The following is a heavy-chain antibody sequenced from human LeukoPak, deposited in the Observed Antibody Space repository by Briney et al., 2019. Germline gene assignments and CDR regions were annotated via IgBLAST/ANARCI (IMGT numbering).Heavy chain of an antibody. V-gene: IGHV3-23*01. Sequence: PGGSLRLSCAASGLNFKYYAMTWVRQAPGKGLEWVSSISGSGDYTYYADSVKGRFTISRDNSKDTLYLQVNSLRAEDMAVFYCAKGQDANYLPLDLWGRGTLVTVSS. D-gene: IGHD4/OR15-4a*01. CDR2: ISGSGDYT. J-gene: IGHJ2*01. CDR3: AKGQDANYLPLDL. CDR1: GLNFKYYA.